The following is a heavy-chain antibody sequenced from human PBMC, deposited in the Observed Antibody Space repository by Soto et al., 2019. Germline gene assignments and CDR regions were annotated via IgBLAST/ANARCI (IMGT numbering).Heavy chain of an antibody. CDR1: GFTVSSNY. CDR3: ASTPTGTTWDYFDY. CDR2: IYSGGST. V-gene: IGHV3-53*04. J-gene: IGHJ4*02. D-gene: IGHD1-1*01. Sequence: PGGSLRLSCAASGFTVSSNYMSWVRQAPGKGLEWVSVIYSGGSTYYADSVKGRFTISRHNSKNTLYLQMNSLRAEDTAVYYCASTPTGTTWDYFDYWCQGTLVTVSS.